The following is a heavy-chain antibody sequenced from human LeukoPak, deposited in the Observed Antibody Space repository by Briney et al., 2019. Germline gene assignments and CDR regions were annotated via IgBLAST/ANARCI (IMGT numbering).Heavy chain of an antibody. J-gene: IGHJ6*02. D-gene: IGHD5-12*01. CDR3: ARDPGNSGYGMDV. V-gene: IGHV3-48*02. Sequence: GGSLRLSCAASGFIFSNYAMSWVRQAPGKGLEWVSHITWSGDIFYSDSVKGRFTISRDSAKSSLYLQMNSLRDEDTAVYYCARDPGNSGYGMDVWGQGTTVLVSS. CDR2: ITWSGDI. CDR1: GFIFSNYA.